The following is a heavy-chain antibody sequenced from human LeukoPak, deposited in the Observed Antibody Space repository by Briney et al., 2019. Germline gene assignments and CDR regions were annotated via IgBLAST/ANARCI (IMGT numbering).Heavy chain of an antibody. CDR2: IYYSGST. CDR1: GGSISSGGYY. Sequence: PSETLSLTCTVSGGSISSGGYYWSWIRQHPGKGLEWIGYIYYSGSTYYNPSLKSRVTISVDTSKNQFSLKLSSVTAADTAVYYCATGVVVPAAIDGGQSAGYNWFDPWGQGTLVTVSS. D-gene: IGHD2-2*01. J-gene: IGHJ5*02. V-gene: IGHV4-31*03. CDR3: ATGVVVPAAIDGGQSAGYNWFDP.